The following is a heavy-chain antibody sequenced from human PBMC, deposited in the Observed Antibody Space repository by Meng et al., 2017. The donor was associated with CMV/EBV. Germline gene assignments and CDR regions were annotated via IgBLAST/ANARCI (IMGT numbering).Heavy chain of an antibody. CDR3: ARDIRRQWLVRGDYFDY. J-gene: IGHJ4*03. CDR1: GFTFSSYW. CDR2: IKQDGSEK. D-gene: IGHD6-19*01. Sequence: GESLKISCAASGFTFSSYWMSWVRQAPGKGLEWVANIKQDGSEKYYVDSVKGRFTISRDNAKNSLYLQMNSLRAEDTAVYYCARDIRRQWLVRGDYFDYWGQGTTVTVSS. V-gene: IGHV3-7*01.